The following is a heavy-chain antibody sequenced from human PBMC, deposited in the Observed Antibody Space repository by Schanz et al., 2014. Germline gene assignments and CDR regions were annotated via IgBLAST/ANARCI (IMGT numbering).Heavy chain of an antibody. J-gene: IGHJ5*02. D-gene: IGHD3-10*01. Sequence: EVQLVESGGGLVQPGGSLRLSCTASGFTFSSYSMNWVRQAPGKGLEWVSYVSRSTPDIYYADSVKGRFTMSRDNAKNSLFLHMNSLRAEDTAVYYCVRDILHRVYDSGSPWGQGTLVTVSS. V-gene: IGHV3-48*04. CDR1: GFTFSSYS. CDR2: VSRSTPDI. CDR3: VRDILHRVYDSGSP.